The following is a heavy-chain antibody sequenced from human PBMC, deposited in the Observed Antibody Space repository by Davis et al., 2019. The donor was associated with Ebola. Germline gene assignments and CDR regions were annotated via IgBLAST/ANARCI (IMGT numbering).Heavy chain of an antibody. Sequence: PGGSLRLSCAASGFTVSSNYMSWVRQAPGKGLEWVSSISSSSSYIYYADSVKGRFTISRDIAKNTLYLQMDSLRAEDTAVYYCARERAAAYFDYWGQGTLVTVSS. CDR2: ISSSSSYI. CDR1: GFTVSSNY. D-gene: IGHD6-13*01. J-gene: IGHJ4*02. V-gene: IGHV3-21*01. CDR3: ARERAAAYFDY.